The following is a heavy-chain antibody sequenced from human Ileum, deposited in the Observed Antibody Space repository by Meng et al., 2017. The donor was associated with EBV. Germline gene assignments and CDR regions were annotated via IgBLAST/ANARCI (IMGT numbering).Heavy chain of an antibody. CDR2: IYHTGST. V-gene: IGHV4-39*01. J-gene: IGHJ5*02. Sequence: LYFQGPAPGLVNPSETLSLTCSVSGGSITSYSYYWGWIRQPPGKGLEWIATIYHTGSTYYNPSLKSRVTISVDTSKNEFSLKVTSVTAADTALYYCARRDTAWFDPWGRGTLVTVSS. D-gene: IGHD2-21*02. CDR1: GGSITSYSYY. CDR3: ARRDTAWFDP.